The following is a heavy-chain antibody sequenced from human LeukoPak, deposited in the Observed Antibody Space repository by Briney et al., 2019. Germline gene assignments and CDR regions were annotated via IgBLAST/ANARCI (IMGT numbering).Heavy chain of an antibody. CDR1: GYTFTSYA. CDR3: ASEMIVVGKARDPGAFDI. Sequence: ASVTVSCKASGYTFTSYAMNWVRQAPGQGLEWMGWINTNTGNPTYAQGFTGRFVFSLDTSVSTAYLQISSLKAEDTAVYYCASEMIVVGKARDPGAFDIWGQGTMVTVPS. D-gene: IGHD3-22*01. J-gene: IGHJ3*02. CDR2: INTNTGNP. V-gene: IGHV7-4-1*02.